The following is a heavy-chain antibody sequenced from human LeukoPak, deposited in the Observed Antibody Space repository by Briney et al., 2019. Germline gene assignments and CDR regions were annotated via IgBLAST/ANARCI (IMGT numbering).Heavy chain of an antibody. CDR1: GYTFTGYY. D-gene: IGHD6-13*01. CDR3: ARGVTAASFYYYMDV. J-gene: IGHJ6*03. CDR2: INPNSGGT. V-gene: IGHV1-2*02. Sequence: GASVKVSCKASGYTFTGYYMHWVRQAPGQGLEWMGWINPNSGGTNYAQKFQGRVTMTRDTSISTAYMELSRLRSDDTAVYYCARGVTAASFYYYMDVWAKGTTVTVSS.